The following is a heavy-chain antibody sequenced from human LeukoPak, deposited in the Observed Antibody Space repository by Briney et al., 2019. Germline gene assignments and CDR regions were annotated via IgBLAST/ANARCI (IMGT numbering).Heavy chain of an antibody. V-gene: IGHV3-21*01. Sequence: PGGSLRLSCAASGFTFSSYSMNWVRQAPGKGLEWVSSISSSSYIYYADSVKGRFTISRDNAKNSLYLQMNSLGAEDTAVYYCARGGSSGWYFDYWGQGTLVTVSS. D-gene: IGHD6-19*01. CDR1: GFTFSSYS. J-gene: IGHJ4*02. CDR2: ISSSSYI. CDR3: ARGGSSGWYFDY.